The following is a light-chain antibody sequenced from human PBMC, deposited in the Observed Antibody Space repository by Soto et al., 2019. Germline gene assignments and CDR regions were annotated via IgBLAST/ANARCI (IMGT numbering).Light chain of an antibody. V-gene: IGKV3-11*01. Sequence: EIVLTQSPATLSLSPGERATLSCRASQSVSSYLAWYQQKPGQAPRLLIYDASNRATGIPARFSGSGSGTDFTPTISSLEPEDFAVYYCQQRSNQITFGQGTRLEIK. CDR3: QQRSNQIT. CDR2: DAS. CDR1: QSVSSY. J-gene: IGKJ5*01.